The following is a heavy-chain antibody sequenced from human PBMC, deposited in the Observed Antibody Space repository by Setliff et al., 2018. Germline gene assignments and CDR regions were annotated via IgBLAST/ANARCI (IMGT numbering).Heavy chain of an antibody. CDR1: GFTFSSYT. V-gene: IGHV3-23*01. D-gene: IGHD1-26*01. Sequence: GGSLRLSCAASGFTFSSYTMNWVRQAPGKGLEWVSAISGSGGSTYYADSVKGRFTISRDNSKNTLNLQMNSLRAEDTAVYYCAKGPPSSGTYGGYFQHWGQGTLVTVSS. CDR3: AKGPPSSGTYGGYFQH. J-gene: IGHJ1*01. CDR2: ISGSGGST.